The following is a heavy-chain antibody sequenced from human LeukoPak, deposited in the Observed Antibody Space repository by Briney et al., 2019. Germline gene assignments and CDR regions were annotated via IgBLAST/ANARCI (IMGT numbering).Heavy chain of an antibody. V-gene: IGHV1-2*02. D-gene: IGHD6-6*01. J-gene: IGHJ4*02. CDR1: GGTFSSYA. CDR3: AREEYSSSHFDY. Sequence: GASVKVSCKASGGTFSSYAISWVRQAPGQGLEWMGWINPNSGGTNYAQKFQGRVTMTRDTSISTAYMELSRLRSDDTAVYYCAREEYSSSHFDYWGQGTLVTVSS. CDR2: INPNSGGT.